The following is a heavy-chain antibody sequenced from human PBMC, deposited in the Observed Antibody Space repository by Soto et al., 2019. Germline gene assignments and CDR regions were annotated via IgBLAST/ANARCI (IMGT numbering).Heavy chain of an antibody. J-gene: IGHJ6*02. CDR3: ARGEVLLWFGGSLGYYYGMDV. D-gene: IGHD3-10*01. V-gene: IGHV1-2*02. CDR1: GYTFTGYY. CDR2: INPNSGGT. Sequence: GASVKVSCKASGYTFTGYYMHWVRQAPGQGLEWMGWINPNSGGTNYAQKFQGRVTMTRDTSISTAYMELSRLRSDDTAVYYCARGEVLLWFGGSLGYYYGMDVWGQGTAVTV.